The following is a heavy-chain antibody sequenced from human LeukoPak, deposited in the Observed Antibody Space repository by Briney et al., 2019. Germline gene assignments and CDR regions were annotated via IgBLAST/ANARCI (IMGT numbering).Heavy chain of an antibody. CDR1: GFTFSSYW. CDR3: ARAGGGVVDYYYYMDV. V-gene: IGHV3-7*01. Sequence: GGSLRLSCAASGFTFSSYWMSWVRQAPGKGLEWVANIKQDGSEKYYVDSVKGRFTISRDNAKNSLYLQMNSLRAGDTAVYYCARAGGGVVDYYYYMDVWGKGTTVTVSS. CDR2: IKQDGSEK. D-gene: IGHD3-3*01. J-gene: IGHJ6*03.